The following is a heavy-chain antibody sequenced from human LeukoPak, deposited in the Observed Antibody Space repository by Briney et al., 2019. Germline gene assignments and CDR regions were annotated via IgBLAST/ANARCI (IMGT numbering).Heavy chain of an antibody. Sequence: GGSLRLSCAASGFTFSSYAMSWVRQAPGKGLEWVSGISGRGGSTHYADSVKGRFTISRDNSKNTLYLQMSSLRAEDTAVYYCAKFRGDCSSTSCPTGFHYWGQGTLVTVSS. J-gene: IGHJ4*02. CDR3: AKFRGDCSSTSCPTGFHY. V-gene: IGHV3-23*01. CDR2: ISGRGGST. CDR1: GFTFSSYA. D-gene: IGHD2-2*01.